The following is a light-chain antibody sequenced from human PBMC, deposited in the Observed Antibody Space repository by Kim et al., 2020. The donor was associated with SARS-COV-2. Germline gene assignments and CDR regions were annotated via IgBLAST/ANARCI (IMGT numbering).Light chain of an antibody. CDR1: QSVSSSY. CDR2: GTS. Sequence: LSPGERATLSCRASQSVSSSYLAWYQQNPGQAPRLLIYGTSTRATGIPDRFSGSGSGTDFTLTISRLESEDFAVYYCQQYGSSPLTFGGGTKVDIK. V-gene: IGKV3-20*01. CDR3: QQYGSSPLT. J-gene: IGKJ4*01.